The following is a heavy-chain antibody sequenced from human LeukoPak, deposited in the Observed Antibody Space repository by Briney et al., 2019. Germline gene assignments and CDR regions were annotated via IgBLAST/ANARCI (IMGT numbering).Heavy chain of an antibody. CDR1: GFTFSSYA. CDR3: TRGVTVSWYFDL. D-gene: IGHD2-21*02. J-gene: IGHJ2*01. Sequence: QAGGSLRLSCAASGFTFSSYAMHWVRQAPGKGLEWVAVISYDGSNKYYADSVKGRFTISRDNSKNTLYLQMNSLRAEDTAVYYCTRGVTVSWYFDLWGRGTLVTVSS. V-gene: IGHV3-30*14. CDR2: ISYDGSNK.